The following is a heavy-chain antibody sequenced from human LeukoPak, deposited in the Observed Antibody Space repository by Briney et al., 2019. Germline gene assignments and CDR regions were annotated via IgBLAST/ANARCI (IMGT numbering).Heavy chain of an antibody. D-gene: IGHD3-9*01. V-gene: IGHV3-23*01. Sequence: GGSLRLSCAASGFIFRNYAMSWVRQAPGKGLEWVSAITGSGDTTYYADSVKGRFTISRDNSKNTLYVEMNTLRAEDTAVYYFAKWVDYDILTGYYVSDFWGQGTLVTVSS. CDR2: ITGSGDTT. CDR1: GFIFRNYA. J-gene: IGHJ4*02. CDR3: AKWVDYDILTGYYVSDF.